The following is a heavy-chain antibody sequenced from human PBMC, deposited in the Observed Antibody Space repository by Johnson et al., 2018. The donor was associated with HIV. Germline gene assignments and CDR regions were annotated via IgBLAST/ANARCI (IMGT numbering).Heavy chain of an antibody. CDR2: ISWDGGST. Sequence: QLVESGGVVVQSGGSLRLSCAASGFTFDDYAMHWVRQAPGKGLEWVSLISWDGGSTYYADSVKGRFTMSRDNSKNTVYLQMNSLRAEDTAIYYCAKDLSRPTLNAFDIWGQGTMVTVSS. V-gene: IGHV3-43D*03. D-gene: IGHD4-11*01. J-gene: IGHJ3*02. CDR1: GFTFDDYA. CDR3: AKDLSRPTLNAFDI.